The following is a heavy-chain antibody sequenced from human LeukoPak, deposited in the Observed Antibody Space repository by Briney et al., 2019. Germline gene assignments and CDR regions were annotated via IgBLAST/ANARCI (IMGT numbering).Heavy chain of an antibody. D-gene: IGHD6-19*01. V-gene: IGHV3-23*01. CDR3: AKIKRPQWLVRYYYYGMDV. CDR2: ISGSGGST. Sequence: PGGSLRLSCAASGFTFSSYAMSWVRQAPGKGLEWVSAISGSGGSTYYADSVKGRFTISRDNSKNTLYLQMNSLRAEDTAVYYCAKIKRPQWLVRYYYYGMDVWGQGTTVTVSS. J-gene: IGHJ6*02. CDR1: GFTFSSYA.